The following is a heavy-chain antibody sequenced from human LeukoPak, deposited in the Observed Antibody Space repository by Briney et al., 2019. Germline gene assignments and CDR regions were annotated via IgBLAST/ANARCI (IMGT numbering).Heavy chain of an antibody. CDR2: IYYSGKT. D-gene: IGHD3-22*01. J-gene: IGHJ4*02. V-gene: IGHV4-39*07. CDR1: GDSITSSNYY. Sequence: SETLSLTCTGSGDSITSSNYYWGWIRQPPGKGLEWIGNIYYSGKTYYNPSLKSRVTMSVDTSNNYFSLKVRSVTAADTAVYYCARDRYYYASSGYSQLFDYWGQGTLVTVSS. CDR3: ARDRYYYASSGYSQLFDY.